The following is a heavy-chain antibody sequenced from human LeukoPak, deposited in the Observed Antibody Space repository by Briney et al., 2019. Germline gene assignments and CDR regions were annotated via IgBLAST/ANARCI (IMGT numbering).Heavy chain of an antibody. Sequence: PGGSLRLSCAASGFTFRNYNMNWVRQAPGKGLEWVSSISSGGYTIKYHDSVRGRLIISRDNANNSLYLQMNSLRGGDTASYYCATDSSGFSYWGQGILVAVSP. V-gene: IGHV3-48*04. CDR2: ISSGGYTI. CDR3: ATDSSGFSY. CDR1: GFTFRNYN. D-gene: IGHD3-22*01. J-gene: IGHJ4*02.